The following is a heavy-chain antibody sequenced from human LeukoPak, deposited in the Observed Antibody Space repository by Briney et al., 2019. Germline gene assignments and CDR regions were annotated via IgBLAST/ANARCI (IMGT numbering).Heavy chain of an antibody. J-gene: IGHJ1*01. D-gene: IGHD3-22*01. V-gene: IGHV3-23*01. CDR1: GFTFKHYA. Sequence: GGSLRLSCAASGFTFKHYAMSWVRQAPGKGLEWVSAISGSGGNTYYADSVKGRFTISRDNSKTMLYLQMNSLRVEDTAVYYCAGDRRYDSSGYFQHWGQGTLVTVSS. CDR2: ISGSGGNT. CDR3: AGDRRYDSSGYFQH.